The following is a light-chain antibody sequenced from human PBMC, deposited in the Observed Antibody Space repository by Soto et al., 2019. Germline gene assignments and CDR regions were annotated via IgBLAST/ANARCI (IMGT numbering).Light chain of an antibody. CDR2: GAS. Sequence: DIQMTQSPSTLSGSVGARVTITCRASQTISSWLAWYQQKPGKAPNLLIYGASNLQSGVPSRFSGGGSGTDFTLTISSLKPEDGGTYDCQQSYTSPVTFGGGTKVDIK. CDR1: QTISSW. CDR3: QQSYTSPVT. J-gene: IGKJ4*01. V-gene: IGKV1-5*01.